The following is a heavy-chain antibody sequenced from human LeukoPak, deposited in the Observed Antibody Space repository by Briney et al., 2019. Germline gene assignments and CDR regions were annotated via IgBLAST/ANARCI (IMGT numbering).Heavy chain of an antibody. Sequence: PGRSLRLSCAASGFTFSSYGMHWVRQAPGKGLEWVAVISYDGSNKYYADSVKGRFTISRDNSKNTLYLQMNSLRAEDTAVYYWAVLWLVFDYWGQGTLVTVSS. CDR1: GFTFSSYG. CDR3: AVLWLVFDY. CDR2: ISYDGSNK. V-gene: IGHV3-30*03. J-gene: IGHJ4*02. D-gene: IGHD6-19*01.